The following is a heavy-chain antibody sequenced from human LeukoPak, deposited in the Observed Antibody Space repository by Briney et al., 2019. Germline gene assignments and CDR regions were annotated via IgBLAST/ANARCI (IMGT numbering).Heavy chain of an antibody. CDR2: INPRGGVT. D-gene: IGHD6-19*01. CDR3: AREGAVAGFDY. Sequence: ASVKVSCKASGYTFTNYYIHWVRQAPGRGLEWMGIINPRGGVTSYARKFQGRVSMTRDTSTSTVNMEVSSLTSDDTAVFYCAREGAVAGFDYWGQGTLVIVSS. CDR1: GYTFTNYY. V-gene: IGHV1-46*01. J-gene: IGHJ4*02.